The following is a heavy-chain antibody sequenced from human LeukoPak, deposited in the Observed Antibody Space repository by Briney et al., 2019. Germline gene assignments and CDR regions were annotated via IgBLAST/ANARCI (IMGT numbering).Heavy chain of an antibody. CDR1: GFSLSTSGVH. V-gene: IGHV2-5*02. CDR2: IYWDVDK. D-gene: IGHD5-18*01. Sequence: GPTLFNPTPPLTLTFTFTGFSLSTSGVHVGWIRQPPGTALEWLPLIYWDVDKRYTPSLKSRLTITKDTSKNLVVLTMTNIDPVDTATYYCAHSVDSAMVNWGQGTLVTVSS. J-gene: IGHJ4*02. CDR3: AHSVDSAMVN.